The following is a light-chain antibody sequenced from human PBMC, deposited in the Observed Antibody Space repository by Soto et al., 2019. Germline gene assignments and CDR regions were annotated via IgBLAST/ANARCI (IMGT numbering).Light chain of an antibody. J-gene: IGKJ2*01. CDR1: QTTSNW. Sequence: DIQMTQSPSALSASVGDTVTITCRASQTTSNWLAWYQQKPGQAPKVVIYDASSLESGVPSRFSGSGHGTEFTLTITSLQPDDFGTYDCQQYTAYPYTFGQGTKLQIK. V-gene: IGKV1-5*01. CDR3: QQYTAYPYT. CDR2: DAS.